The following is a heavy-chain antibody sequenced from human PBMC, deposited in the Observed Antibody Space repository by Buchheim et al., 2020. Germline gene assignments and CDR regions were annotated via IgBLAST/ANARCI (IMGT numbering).Heavy chain of an antibody. Sequence: QVQLQQWGAGLLKPSETLSLTCAVYGGSFSGYYWSWIRQPPGRGLEWCGEINHSGSTNYNPSLKSRVTISVDTSKNQFSLKLGSVTAADTAVYYCARGTMIVVVGGYWYFDLWGRGTL. CDR2: INHSGST. J-gene: IGHJ2*01. CDR3: ARGTMIVVVGGYWYFDL. V-gene: IGHV4-34*01. CDR1: GGSFSGYY. D-gene: IGHD3-22*01.